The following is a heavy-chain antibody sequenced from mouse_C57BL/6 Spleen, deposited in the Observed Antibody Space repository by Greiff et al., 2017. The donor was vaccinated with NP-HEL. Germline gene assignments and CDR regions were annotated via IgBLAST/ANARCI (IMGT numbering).Heavy chain of an antibody. CDR2: IDPEDGDT. J-gene: IGHJ3*01. V-gene: IGHV14-1*01. D-gene: IGHD1-1*01. CDR1: GFNIKDYY. Sequence: VQLQQSGAELVRPGASVKLSCTASGFNIKDYYMHWVKQRPEQGLEWIGRIDPEDGDTEYAAKFQGKATMTADTASNPASLQHSSLTSKDTAVYYCTNYYGSSYGAWFAYWGQGTLVTVSA. CDR3: TNYYGSSYGAWFAY.